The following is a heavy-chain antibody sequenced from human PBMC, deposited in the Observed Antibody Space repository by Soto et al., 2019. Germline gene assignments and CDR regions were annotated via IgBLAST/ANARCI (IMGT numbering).Heavy chain of an antibody. Sequence: QVQLQQWGAGLLEPSETLSLTCAVYGGSLSGYYWSWIRQSPGKGLEWIGEINHSGSTIYNPSLKSRINLSVDTPRNQFSLSLSFVTAVDTAVYYCARRPLNYDLWSGTAKPFDYWGQGTLVTVSS. V-gene: IGHV4-34*01. D-gene: IGHD3-3*01. J-gene: IGHJ4*02. CDR1: GGSLSGYY. CDR2: INHSGST. CDR3: ARRPLNYDLWSGTAKPFDY.